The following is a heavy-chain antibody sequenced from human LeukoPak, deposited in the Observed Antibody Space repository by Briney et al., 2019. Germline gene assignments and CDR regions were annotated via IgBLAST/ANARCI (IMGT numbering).Heavy chain of an antibody. CDR3: ARGGGLDV. D-gene: IGHD3-16*01. CDR1: GFTFGKYW. CDR2: IKLDGSEK. V-gene: IGHV3-7*03. J-gene: IGHJ6*02. Sequence: GGSLRLSCVASGFTFGKYWMSWVRQAPGKGLEWVANIKLDGSEKNYVDSVKGRFTISRDNTKNSLYLQMNSLRAEDTAVFYCARGGGLDVWGQGATVTVSS.